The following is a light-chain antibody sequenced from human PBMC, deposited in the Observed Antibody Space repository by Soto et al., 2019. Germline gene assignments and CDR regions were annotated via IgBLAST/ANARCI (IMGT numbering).Light chain of an antibody. V-gene: IGKV1-5*03. CDR3: QQYSTYPYI. Sequence: DIQMTQSPSTLSASVGERVTITCRASQSINRWLCWYQQKPGKAPKLLIYKVSSLESGVPSRFSGGGIGTEFSLSISSLQPDDFATYYCQQYSTYPYIFGQRTKVAIK. CDR2: KVS. CDR1: QSINRW. J-gene: IGKJ2*01.